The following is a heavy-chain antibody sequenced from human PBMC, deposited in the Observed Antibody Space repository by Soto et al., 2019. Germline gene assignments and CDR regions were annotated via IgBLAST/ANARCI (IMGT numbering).Heavy chain of an antibody. CDR2: ISAYNGNT. CDR1: GYTFTSYG. J-gene: IGHJ5*02. CDR3: ARTRPPFSWQQLFTKWFDP. D-gene: IGHD6-13*01. V-gene: IGHV1-18*01. Sequence: ASVKVSGKASGYTFTSYGISWVRQAPGQGLEWMGWISAYNGNTNYAQKLQGRVTMTTDTSTSTAYMELRSLRSDDTAVYYCARTRPPFSWQQLFTKWFDPWGQGTLVTVSS.